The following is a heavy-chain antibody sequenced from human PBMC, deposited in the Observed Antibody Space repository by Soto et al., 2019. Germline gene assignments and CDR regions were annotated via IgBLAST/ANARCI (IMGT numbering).Heavy chain of an antibody. Sequence: QVQLQESGPRLVKPSETVSLTCSVSGVPISSTSYFWAWILQPPGKAMEWIGSTYLDGRISYNPSLESRLGISVEASKNHMSLAMASVTASDTVLYFCARRGYGFDVWGQGTMVKVSS. CDR1: GVPISSTSYF. CDR2: TYLDGRI. V-gene: IGHV4-39*01. J-gene: IGHJ3*01. CDR3: ARRGYGFDV. D-gene: IGHD1-26*01.